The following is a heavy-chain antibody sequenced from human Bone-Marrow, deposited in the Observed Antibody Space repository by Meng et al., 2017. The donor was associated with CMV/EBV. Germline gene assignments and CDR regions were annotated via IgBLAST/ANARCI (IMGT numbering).Heavy chain of an antibody. V-gene: IGHV4-34*01. J-gene: IGHJ4*02. D-gene: IGHD3-10*01. CDR2: INHSGST. CDR3: ARGRGRWFGELLYGSDY. Sequence: GSFSGYYWSWIRQPPGKGLAWIGEINHSGSTNYNPSLKSRVTISVDTSKNQFSLKLSSVTAANTAVYYCARGRGRWFGELLYGSDYWGQGTLVTVSS. CDR1: GSFSGYY.